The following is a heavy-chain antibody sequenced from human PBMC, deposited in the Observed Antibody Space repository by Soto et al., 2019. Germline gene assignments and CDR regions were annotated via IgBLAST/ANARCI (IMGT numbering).Heavy chain of an antibody. V-gene: IGHV4-4*02. Sequence: QMRLQESGPGLVEPSGTLSLACAVSGASVSSDNWWSWVRQPPGKGLEWIGEIFHSETTNYNPSLKSRATISVDKSKNQFSLTLTSVTAADTAVYYCAKNGWYSADIWGQGTMVTVSS. D-gene: IGHD6-19*01. CDR1: GASVSSDNW. CDR3: AKNGWYSADI. CDR2: IFHSETT. J-gene: IGHJ3*02.